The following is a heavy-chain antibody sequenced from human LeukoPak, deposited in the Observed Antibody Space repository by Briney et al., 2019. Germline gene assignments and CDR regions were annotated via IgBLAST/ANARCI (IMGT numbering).Heavy chain of an antibody. V-gene: IGHV3-9*01. J-gene: IGHJ5*02. CDR2: ISWNSGSI. Sequence: GGSLRLSCAASGFTFDDYAMHWVRQAPGKGLECVSGISWNSGSIGYADSVKGRFTISRDNAKNSLYLQMNSLRAEDTALYYCAKGRDKYQLLSKNWFDPWGQGTLVTVSS. CDR3: AKGRDKYQLLSKNWFDP. CDR1: GFTFDDYA. D-gene: IGHD2-2*01.